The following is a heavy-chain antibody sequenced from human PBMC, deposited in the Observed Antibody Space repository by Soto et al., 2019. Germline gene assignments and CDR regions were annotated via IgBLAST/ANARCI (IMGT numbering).Heavy chain of an antibody. D-gene: IGHD3-10*01. CDR1: GFTFSSYA. CDR3: ARDPMGRYYGSGSYYSDY. Sequence: GGSLRLSCAASGFTFSSYAMHWVRQAPGKGLEWVAVISYDGSNKYYADSVKGRFTISRDNSKNTLHLQMNSLRAEDTAVYYCARDPMGRYYGSGSYYSDYWGQGT. V-gene: IGHV3-30-3*01. J-gene: IGHJ4*02. CDR2: ISYDGSNK.